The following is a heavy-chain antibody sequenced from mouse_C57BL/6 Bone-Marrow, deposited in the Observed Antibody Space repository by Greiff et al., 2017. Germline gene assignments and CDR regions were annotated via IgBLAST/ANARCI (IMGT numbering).Heavy chain of an antibody. Sequence: VQLQQSGAVLVKPGASVKMSCKASGYTFTDYYMNWVKQSHGKSLEWIGVINPYNGGTSYNQKFKGKATLTVDKSSSTAYMELNSLTSEDSAVYYCARLDYYDYDGYWYFDVWGTGTTGTVSS. V-gene: IGHV1-19*01. J-gene: IGHJ1*03. CDR3: ARLDYYDYDGYWYFDV. CDR1: GYTFTDYY. CDR2: INPYNGGT. D-gene: IGHD2-4*01.